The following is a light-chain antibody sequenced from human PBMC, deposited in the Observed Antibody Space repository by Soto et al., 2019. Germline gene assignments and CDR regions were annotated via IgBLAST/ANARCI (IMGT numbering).Light chain of an antibody. J-gene: IGKJ3*01. CDR1: QSVSSSH. CDR2: GAS. V-gene: IGKV3-20*01. Sequence: EIVLTQSPGTLSLSPGERATLSCRASQSVSSSHLAWYQQRPGQAPRLLIYGASNRVTGIPDRFSGSGSGKEFTLTISRLESEDFAVYYCQQYGTSVTFGPGTKVDIK. CDR3: QQYGTSVT.